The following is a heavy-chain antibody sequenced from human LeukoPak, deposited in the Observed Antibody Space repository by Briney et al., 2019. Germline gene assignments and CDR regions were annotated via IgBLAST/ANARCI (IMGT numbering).Heavy chain of an antibody. CDR2: IFYSGST. V-gene: IGHV4-30-4*01. D-gene: IGHD3-3*01. Sequence: SQTLSLTCTVSGGSVSSGDYYWSWIRQSPGKGLEWIGYIFYSGSTYYNPSLKSRVTISVDTSKNQFSLKLSSVTAADTAVYYCARVFISYYDFWSGYYDYWGQGTLVTVSS. J-gene: IGHJ4*02. CDR3: ARVFISYYDFWSGYYDY. CDR1: GGSVSSGDYY.